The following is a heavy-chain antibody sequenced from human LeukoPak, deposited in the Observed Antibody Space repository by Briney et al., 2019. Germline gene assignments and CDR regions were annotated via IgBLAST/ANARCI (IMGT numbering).Heavy chain of an antibody. CDR2: ISGSGGST. CDR1: GFTFSSYG. Sequence: GGSLRLSCAASGFTFSSYGMSWVRQAPGKGLEWVSAISGSGGSTYYADSVKGRFTISRDNSKNTLYLQMNSLRAEDTAVYYCAKDRDDWNDFTYFDYWGQGTLVTVSS. CDR3: AKDRDDWNDFTYFDY. D-gene: IGHD1-1*01. V-gene: IGHV3-23*01. J-gene: IGHJ4*02.